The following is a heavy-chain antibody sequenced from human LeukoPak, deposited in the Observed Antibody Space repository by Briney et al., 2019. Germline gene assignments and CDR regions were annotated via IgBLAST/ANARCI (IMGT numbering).Heavy chain of an antibody. Sequence: SETLSLTCTVSGGSITSYYWSWIRQPPGKGLEWIGRIYVSGSTNYNPSLKSRVTMSVDTSKNQISLKLSSVTAADTAVYYCARDMMAIIGYYYLMDVWGQGTTVTVSS. CDR2: IYVSGST. CDR3: ARDMMAIIGYYYLMDV. V-gene: IGHV4-4*07. D-gene: IGHD3-16*01. CDR1: GGSITSYY. J-gene: IGHJ6*02.